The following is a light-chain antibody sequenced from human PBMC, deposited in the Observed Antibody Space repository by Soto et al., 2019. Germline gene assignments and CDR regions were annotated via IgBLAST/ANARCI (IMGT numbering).Light chain of an antibody. V-gene: IGKV1-5*01. CDR1: QSISSW. CDR2: DAS. Sequence: DIQMTQSPSTLSASVGDRVTITCRATQSISSWLAGYQQKPGKDPKLLIYDASSLESGVPPRFSGSGSGTEFTLTISSLQPDDFATYYCQQYNSYSWTFGQGTKVEIK. CDR3: QQYNSYSWT. J-gene: IGKJ1*01.